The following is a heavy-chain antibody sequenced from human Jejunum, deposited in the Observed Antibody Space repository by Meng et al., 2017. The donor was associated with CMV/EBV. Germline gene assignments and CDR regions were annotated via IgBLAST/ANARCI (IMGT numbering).Heavy chain of an antibody. V-gene: IGHV3-30*02. CDR2: IRNDGSEI. D-gene: IGHD3-10*01. CDR3: VKDKGRTALDY. J-gene: IGHJ4*02. Sequence: VVGVGGGGIQPGGSRRLSCVTSGISFSNSGMHWVRQAPGKGLEWVVFIRNDGSEIYYVDSVKGRFTISRDNSKNTVYLQMDSLRVEDTGIYYCVKDKGRTALDYWGQGSLVTVSS. CDR1: GISFSNSG.